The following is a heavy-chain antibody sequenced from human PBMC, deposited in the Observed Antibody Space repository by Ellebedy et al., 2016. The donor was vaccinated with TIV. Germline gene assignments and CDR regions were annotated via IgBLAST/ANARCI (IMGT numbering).Heavy chain of an antibody. CDR1: GFTFSSYG. Sequence: GESLKISXAASGFTFSSYGMHWVRQAPGKGLEWVAVISYDGSNKYYADSVKGRFTISRDNSKNTLYLQMNSLRAEDTAVYYCAKDLLRYCSSTSCYSVDPWGQGTLVTVSS. J-gene: IGHJ5*02. CDR2: ISYDGSNK. CDR3: AKDLLRYCSSTSCYSVDP. V-gene: IGHV3-30*18. D-gene: IGHD2-2*02.